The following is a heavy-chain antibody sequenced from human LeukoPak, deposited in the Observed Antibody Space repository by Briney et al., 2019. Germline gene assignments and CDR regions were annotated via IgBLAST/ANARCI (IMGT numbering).Heavy chain of an antibody. CDR3: ARIEGEYCSGGSCYSWYYFYY. J-gene: IGHJ4*02. Sequence: NASETLSLTCAVSGGSIRSGGYCWSWIRQPPGKGLEWIGYIYHSGSTYYNPSLKSRVTISVDRSKNQFSLKLSSVTAADTAVYYCARIEGEYCSGGSCYSWYYFYYWGQGTLVTVSS. D-gene: IGHD2-15*01. CDR2: IYHSGST. V-gene: IGHV4-30-2*01. CDR1: GGSIRSGGYC.